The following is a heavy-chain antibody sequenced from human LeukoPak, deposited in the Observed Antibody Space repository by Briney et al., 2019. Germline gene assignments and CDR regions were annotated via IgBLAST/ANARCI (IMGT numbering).Heavy chain of an antibody. D-gene: IGHD5-12*01. Sequence: GASVKVSCKASGGTFSSYAIIWVRQAPGQGLEWMGRIIPILGIANYAQKFQGRVTITADKSTSTAYMELSSLRSEDTAVYYCARDGPRDGYNPTDYWGQGTLVTVSS. CDR1: GGTFSSYA. CDR2: IIPILGIA. J-gene: IGHJ4*02. CDR3: ARDGPRDGYNPTDY. V-gene: IGHV1-69*04.